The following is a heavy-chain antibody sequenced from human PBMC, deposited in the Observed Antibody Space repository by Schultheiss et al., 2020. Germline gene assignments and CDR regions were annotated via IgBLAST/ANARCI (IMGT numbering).Heavy chain of an antibody. J-gene: IGHJ4*02. V-gene: IGHV5-51*01. CDR2: IYPGDSDT. D-gene: IGHD6-13*01. CDR3: ARQIAYSNTYYFNY. Sequence: GESLKISCKGAGYSFTSYWIGWVRQMPGKGLEWMGIIYPGDSDTRYSPSFQGQVTISADKSISTAYLQWSSLKASDTATYYCARQIAYSNTYYFNYWGQGTLVTVSS. CDR1: GYSFTSYW.